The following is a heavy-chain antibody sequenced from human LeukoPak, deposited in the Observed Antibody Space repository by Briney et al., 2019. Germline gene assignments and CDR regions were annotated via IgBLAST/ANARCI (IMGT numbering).Heavy chain of an antibody. J-gene: IGHJ5*02. CDR1: GYTFTSYG. CDR2: ISAYNGNT. V-gene: IGHV1-18*01. Sequence: GASVKVSCKASGYTFTSYGISWVRQAPGQGLEWMGWISAYNGNTNYAQKLQGRVTMTTDTSTSTAYMELRSLRSDDTAVYYCARDEDGSGSRGWIDPWGQGTLVTVSS. CDR3: ARDEDGSGSRGWIDP. D-gene: IGHD3-10*01.